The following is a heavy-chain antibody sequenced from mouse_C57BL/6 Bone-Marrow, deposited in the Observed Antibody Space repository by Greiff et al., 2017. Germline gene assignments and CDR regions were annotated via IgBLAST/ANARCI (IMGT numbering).Heavy chain of an antibody. J-gene: IGHJ4*01. Sequence: VQLQQPGAELVKPGASVKLSCKASGYTFTSYWMHWVKQRPGQGLEWIGMIHPNSGSTNYNEKFKSKATLTVDKSSSTAYMQLSSLTSEDSAVYYCARQRIYYDYDDAMDYWGQGTSVTVSS. CDR1: GYTFTSYW. D-gene: IGHD2-4*01. V-gene: IGHV1-64*01. CDR2: IHPNSGST. CDR3: ARQRIYYDYDDAMDY.